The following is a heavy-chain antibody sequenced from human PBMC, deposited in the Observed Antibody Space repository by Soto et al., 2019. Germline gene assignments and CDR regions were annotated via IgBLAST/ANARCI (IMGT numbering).Heavy chain of an antibody. CDR1: GFTFSSYD. CDR3: AKEYSGYDHFDY. D-gene: IGHD5-12*01. V-gene: IGHV3-30*18. Sequence: QVQLVESGGGVVQPGRSLRLSCAASGFTFSSYDMHWVRQAPGKGLEWVAVISYDGSNKYYADSVKGRFTISRDNSKNTLYLQMNSLRAEDTAVYYCAKEYSGYDHFDYWCQGTLVTVSS. CDR2: ISYDGSNK. J-gene: IGHJ4*02.